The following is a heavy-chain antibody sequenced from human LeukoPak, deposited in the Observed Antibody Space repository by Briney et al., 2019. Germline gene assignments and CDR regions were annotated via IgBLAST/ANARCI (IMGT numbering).Heavy chain of an antibody. CDR2: INPNSGGT. D-gene: IGHD2-2*01. V-gene: IGHV1-2*02. CDR3: ARVSLGCSSTSCKPLRFGY. J-gene: IGHJ4*02. Sequence: GASVKVSCKASGYTFTDYYMHWVRQAPGQGLEWMGWINPNSGGTNYAQKFQGRVTMTRDTSISTAYMELSRLRSDDTAVYYCARVSLGCSSTSCKPLRFGYLGQGTLVTVSS. CDR1: GYTFTDYY.